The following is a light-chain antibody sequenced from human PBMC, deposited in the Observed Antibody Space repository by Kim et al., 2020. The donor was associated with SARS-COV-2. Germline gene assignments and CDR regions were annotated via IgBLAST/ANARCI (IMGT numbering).Light chain of an antibody. J-gene: IGLJ2*01. CDR3: CSYAGSYTEV. Sequence: GQSVTISCPGTSSDVGGYNYVSWYQQHPGKAPKIMISDVSERPSGVPDRFSGSKSGNTASLTISGLQAEDEADYYCCSYAGSYTEVFGGGTQLTVL. CDR1: SSDVGGYNY. CDR2: DVS. V-gene: IGLV2-11*01.